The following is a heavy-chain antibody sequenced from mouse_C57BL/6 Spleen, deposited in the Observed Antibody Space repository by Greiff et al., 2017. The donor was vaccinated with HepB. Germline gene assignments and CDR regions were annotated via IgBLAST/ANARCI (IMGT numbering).Heavy chain of an antibody. D-gene: IGHD2-4*01. J-gene: IGHJ1*03. CDR1: GYTFTSYW. Sequence: QVQLQQPGAELVMPGASVKLSCKASGYTFTSYWMHWVKQRPGQGLEWIGEIDPSDSYTNYNQKFKGKSTLTVDKSSSTAYMQLSSLTSEDSAVYYCSRSGSYDYDSYWYFDVWGTGTTVTVSS. V-gene: IGHV1-69*01. CDR3: SRSGSYDYDSYWYFDV. CDR2: IDPSDSYT.